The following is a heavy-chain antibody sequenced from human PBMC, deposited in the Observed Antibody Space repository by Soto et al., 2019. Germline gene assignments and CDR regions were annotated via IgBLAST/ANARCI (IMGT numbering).Heavy chain of an antibody. CDR1: GFTFSSYD. D-gene: IGHD3-10*01. CDR2: IGTAGDT. Sequence: GGSLRLSCAASGFTFSSYDMHWVRQATGKGLEWVSAIGTAGDTYYPGSVKGRFTISRENAKNSLYLQMNSLRAGDTAVYYCARVGAVYGSGSYQGYYGMDVWGQGTTVTVSS. V-gene: IGHV3-13*01. J-gene: IGHJ6*02. CDR3: ARVGAVYGSGSYQGYYGMDV.